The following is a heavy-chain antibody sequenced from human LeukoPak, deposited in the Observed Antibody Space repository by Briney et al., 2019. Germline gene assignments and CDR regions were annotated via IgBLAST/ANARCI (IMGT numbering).Heavy chain of an antibody. CDR1: GYSFISYW. CDR3: ARQANISPHRHY. J-gene: IGHJ4*02. CDR2: IYPGNSDT. Sequence: GESLKISCKGSGYSFISYWIGWVRQMPGKGLEWMGIIYPGNSDTRYSPSFQGQVTISADKSTNTAYLQWSSLKASDTAMYYCARQANISPHRHYWGQGTLVTVSS. V-gene: IGHV5-51*01.